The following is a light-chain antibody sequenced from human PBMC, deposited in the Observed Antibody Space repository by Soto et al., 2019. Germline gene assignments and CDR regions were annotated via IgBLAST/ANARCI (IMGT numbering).Light chain of an antibody. CDR3: QQRDIWPWT. V-gene: IGKV3-11*01. CDR1: QSVSSY. CDR2: DAS. J-gene: IGKJ1*01. Sequence: EIVLTQSPGTLSLSPGERATLSCRASQSVSSYLAWYQQKPGQAPRLLMYDASKRATGIPARFSGSGSGTDFTLTISSLEPEDFAVYYCQQRDIWPWTFGQGTKVDIK.